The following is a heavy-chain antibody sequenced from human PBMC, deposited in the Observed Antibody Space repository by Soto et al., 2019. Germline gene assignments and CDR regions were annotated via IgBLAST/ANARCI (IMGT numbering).Heavy chain of an antibody. CDR2: IYYSGST. D-gene: IGHD3-22*01. CDR3: AREEFTMIVVGPYMDV. J-gene: IGHJ6*02. V-gene: IGHV4-30-4*01. Sequence: PSETLSLTCTVSGGSISSGDYYWSWIRQPPGKGLEWIGYIYYSGSTYYNPSLKSRVTISVDTSKNQFSLKLSSVTAADTAVFYCAREEFTMIVVGPYMDVWGQGTTVTVSS. CDR1: GGSISSGDYY.